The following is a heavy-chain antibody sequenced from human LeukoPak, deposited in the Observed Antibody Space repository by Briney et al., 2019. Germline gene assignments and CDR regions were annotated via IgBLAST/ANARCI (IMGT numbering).Heavy chain of an antibody. J-gene: IGHJ4*02. CDR3: ARAPDTAMVPTGPY. D-gene: IGHD5-18*01. CDR1: GYTFTSYG. V-gene: IGHV1-18*01. Sequence: ASVKVSCKASGYTFTSYGIRWVRQAPGQGLEWMGWISAYNGNTNYAQKLQGRVTMTTDTSTSTAYMELRSLRSDDTAVYYCARAPDTAMVPTGPYWGQGTLVTVSS. CDR2: ISAYNGNT.